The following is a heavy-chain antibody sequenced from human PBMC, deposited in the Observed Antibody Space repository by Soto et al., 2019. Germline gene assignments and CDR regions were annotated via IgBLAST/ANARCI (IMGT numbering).Heavy chain of an antibody. D-gene: IGHD3-16*01. V-gene: IGHV3-33*01. CDR3: ARGLGNYFYYMDV. Sequence: QVQLVEAGGGVVQPGRSLRLSCAASIFTFTSSGMHWVRQAPGKGLEWVALIWHDGSDAYYADSVKGRFTISRDNYKNTLYLQMNSLRAEDTAVYYCARGLGNYFYYMDVWGKGTTVTVSS. J-gene: IGHJ6*03. CDR2: IWHDGSDA. CDR1: IFTFTSSG.